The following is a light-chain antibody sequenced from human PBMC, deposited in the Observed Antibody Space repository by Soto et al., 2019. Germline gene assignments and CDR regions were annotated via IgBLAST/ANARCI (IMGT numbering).Light chain of an antibody. CDR3: SSYTTSSTFGGV. CDR2: DVT. Sequence: QSALTQPASVSGSPGQSITISCTGTSSDVGGYNYVSWYQHHPGKAPKLMIYDVTNRPSGVSNRFSGSKSGNTASLTISGLQAEDEGDYYCSSYTTSSTFGGVFGGGTKLTVL. V-gene: IGLV2-14*03. J-gene: IGLJ2*01. CDR1: SSDVGGYNY.